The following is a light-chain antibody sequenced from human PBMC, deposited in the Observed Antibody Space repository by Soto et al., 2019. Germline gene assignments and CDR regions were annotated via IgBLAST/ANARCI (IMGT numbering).Light chain of an antibody. J-gene: IGKJ1*01. V-gene: IGKV3-20*01. Sequence: EIGLTQSPGTLSLSPGERATLSCRASQSVSSSYLAWYQQKPGQAPSLLSYGASSRATGIPDRFSGSGSVTDFTLTISRLEPEDFAVYYCQQYGSSPHTFGQGTKGDIK. CDR1: QSVSSSY. CDR3: QQYGSSPHT. CDR2: GAS.